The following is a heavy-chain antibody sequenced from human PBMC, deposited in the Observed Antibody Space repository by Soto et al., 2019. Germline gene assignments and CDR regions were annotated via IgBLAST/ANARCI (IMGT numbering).Heavy chain of an antibody. CDR3: ANENCSGGSCCFDY. D-gene: IGHD2-15*01. J-gene: IGHJ4*02. Sequence: GGSMRPSCPASGFTFSSYGMHGVRQAPGKGLEWVAVISYDGSNKYYADSVKGRFTISRDNSKNTLYLQMNSLRAEVTAVYYCANENCSGGSCCFDYWGQGT. CDR1: GFTFSSYG. V-gene: IGHV3-30*18. CDR2: ISYDGSNK.